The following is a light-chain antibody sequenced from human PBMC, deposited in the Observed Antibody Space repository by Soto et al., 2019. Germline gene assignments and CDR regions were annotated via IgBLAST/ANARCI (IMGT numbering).Light chain of an antibody. Sequence: SWSRGESATLSCRASQSVSSYLAWYQQKPGQAPRLLIYDASNRATGIPARFSGSGSGTDFTLTISSLEPEDFAVYYCQQYSSLCTFGQGTKVDI. CDR2: DAS. CDR1: QSVSSY. J-gene: IGKJ1*01. V-gene: IGKV3-11*01. CDR3: QQYSSLCT.